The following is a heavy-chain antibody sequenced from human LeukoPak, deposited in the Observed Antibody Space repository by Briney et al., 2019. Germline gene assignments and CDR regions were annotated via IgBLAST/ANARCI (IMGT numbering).Heavy chain of an antibody. J-gene: IGHJ4*02. CDR3: ASVQCCDVGTSFLFDY. D-gene: IGHD1-1*01. CDR2: INPSGGSR. CDR1: AYTFTIYY. V-gene: IGHV1-46*01. Sequence: ASVTVSCTASAYTFTIYYMHWVRQAPGQGLEWMGLINPSGGSRGYAQKVQGRVTMTRDMSTSTVYMELRSLRSEDTAVLYCASVQCCDVGTSFLFDYWGQGTLVTASS.